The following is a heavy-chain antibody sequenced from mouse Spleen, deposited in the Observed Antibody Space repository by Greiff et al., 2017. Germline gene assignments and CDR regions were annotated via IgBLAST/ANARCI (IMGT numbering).Heavy chain of an antibody. CDR1: GFTFSDYG. V-gene: IGHV5-17*01. CDR2: ISSGSSTI. CDR3: ARRTGTRDYAMDY. Sequence: EVKLVESGGGLVKPGGSLKLSCAASGFTFSDYGMHWVRQAPEKGLEWVAYISSGSSTIYYADTVKGRFTISRDNAKNTLFLQMTSLRSEDTAMYYCARRTGTRDYAMDYWGQGTSVTVSS. D-gene: IGHD4-1*01. J-gene: IGHJ4*01.